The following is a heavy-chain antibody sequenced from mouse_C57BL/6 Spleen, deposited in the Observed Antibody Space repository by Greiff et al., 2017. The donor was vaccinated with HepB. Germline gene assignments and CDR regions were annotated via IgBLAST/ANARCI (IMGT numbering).Heavy chain of an antibody. J-gene: IGHJ2*01. CDR1: GYTFTSYW. V-gene: IGHV1-64*01. Sequence: QVQLQQPGAELVKPGASVKLSCKASGYTFTSYWMHWVKQRPGQGLEWIGMIHPNSGSTNYNEKFKSKATLTVDKSSSTAYMQLSSLTSEDSAVYYCASGYYGKYVFDYWGQGTTLTVSS. CDR3: ASGYYGKYVFDY. D-gene: IGHD2-1*01. CDR2: IHPNSGST.